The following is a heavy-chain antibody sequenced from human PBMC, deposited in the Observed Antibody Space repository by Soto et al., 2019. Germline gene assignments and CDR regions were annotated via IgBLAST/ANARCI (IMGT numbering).Heavy chain of an antibody. J-gene: IGHJ3*02. V-gene: IGHV5-51*01. CDR1: GYSFTSYW. CDR2: IYPGDSDT. CDR3: ARRPSSRGIAVAGNFAAFDI. D-gene: IGHD6-19*01. Sequence: GESLKISCKGSGYSFTSYWIGWVRQMPGKGLEWMGIIYPGDSDTRYSPSFQGQVTISADKSISTAYLQWSSLKASDTAMYYCARRPSSRGIAVAGNFAAFDIWGQGTMVTVSS.